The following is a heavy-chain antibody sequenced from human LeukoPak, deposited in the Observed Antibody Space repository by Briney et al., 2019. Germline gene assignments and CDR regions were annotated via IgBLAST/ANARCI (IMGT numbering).Heavy chain of an antibody. Sequence: KPSETLSLTCAVYGGSFSGYYWSWIRQPPGKGLEWMGEINHSGSTNYNPSLKSRVTISVDTSKNQFSLKLSSVTAADTAVYYCARGGSRFLEWLLSHPYNWFDPWGQGTLVTVSS. CDR1: GGSFSGYY. J-gene: IGHJ5*02. V-gene: IGHV4-34*01. CDR2: INHSGST. D-gene: IGHD3-3*01. CDR3: ARGGSRFLEWLLSHPYNWFDP.